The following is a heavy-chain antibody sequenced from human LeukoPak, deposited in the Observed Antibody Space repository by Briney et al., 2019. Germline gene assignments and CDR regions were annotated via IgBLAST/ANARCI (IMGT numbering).Heavy chain of an antibody. CDR2: LRGSGGST. V-gene: IGHV3-23*01. J-gene: IGHJ5*02. Sequence: GGSLRLSCAASGFTFSSYVMTWVRQAPGKGLEWVSALRGSGGSTYYADSVKGRFTISRDNSKNTLYLQMNSLRAEDTAIYYCAKDIVVVVAATRWFDPWGQGTLVTVSS. D-gene: IGHD2-15*01. CDR1: GFTFSSYV. CDR3: AKDIVVVVAATRWFDP.